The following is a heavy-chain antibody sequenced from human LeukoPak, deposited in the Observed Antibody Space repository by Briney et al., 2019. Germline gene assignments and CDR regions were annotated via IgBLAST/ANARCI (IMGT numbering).Heavy chain of an antibody. D-gene: IGHD6-13*01. CDR3: AKDILAAGLFFDY. CDR2: ISYDGSNK. J-gene: IGHJ4*02. V-gene: IGHV3-30-3*01. CDR1: GFTFSSYA. Sequence: GGSLRLSCAASGFTFSSYAMHWVRQAPGKGLEWVAVISYDGSNKYYADSVKGRFTISRDDARNSLYLQMNSLRAEDTAVYYCAKDILAAGLFFDYWGQGTLVTVSS.